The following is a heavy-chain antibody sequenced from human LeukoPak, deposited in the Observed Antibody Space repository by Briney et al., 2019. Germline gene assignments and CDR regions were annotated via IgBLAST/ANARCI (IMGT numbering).Heavy chain of an antibody. CDR3: VKDYSTIAAAANPLFDY. D-gene: IGHD6-13*01. Sequence: QPGGSLRLSCAASGFTFSSYAVTWVRQAPGKGLEWVSGITGSGDTTFYADSVKGRFTISRDNSKNTLYLQMHSLRAEDTAVYYCVKDYSTIAAAANPLFDYWGQGALVTVS. V-gene: IGHV3-23*01. J-gene: IGHJ4*02. CDR2: ITGSGDTT. CDR1: GFTFSSYA.